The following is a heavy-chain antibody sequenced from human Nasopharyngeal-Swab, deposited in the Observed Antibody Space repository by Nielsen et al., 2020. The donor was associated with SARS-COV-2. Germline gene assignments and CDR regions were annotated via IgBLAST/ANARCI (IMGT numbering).Heavy chain of an antibody. D-gene: IGHD5-24*01. CDR2: ITAANGNT. V-gene: IGHV1-3*01. J-gene: IGHJ4*02. Sequence: ASLKVSCKASGYLLIHQALHWVRQAPGQSFEWMGWITAANGNTEYSQNFHDRLTLTTDASANTAYMDLSGLTSEDTAIYYCVRDDGRSWLLDKWGQGTQVTVSS. CDR3: VRDDGRSWLLDK. CDR1: GYLLIHQA.